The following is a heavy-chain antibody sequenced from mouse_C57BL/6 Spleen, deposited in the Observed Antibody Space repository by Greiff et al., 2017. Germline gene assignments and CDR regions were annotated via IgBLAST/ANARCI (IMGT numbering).Heavy chain of an antibody. J-gene: IGHJ2*01. Sequence: VQLQQSGAELVRPGASVKLSCKASSYTFTDYYINWVKQRPGQGLEWIARIYPGSGNTYYNEKFKGKATLTAEKSSSTAYMQLSSLTSEDSAVYFCARGDYSNSFDYWGQGTTLTVSS. CDR2: IYPGSGNT. CDR1: SYTFTDYY. CDR3: ARGDYSNSFDY. D-gene: IGHD2-5*01. V-gene: IGHV1-76*01.